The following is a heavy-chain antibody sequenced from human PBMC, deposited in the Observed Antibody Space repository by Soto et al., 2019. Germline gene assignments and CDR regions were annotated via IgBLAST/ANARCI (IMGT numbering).Heavy chain of an antibody. CDR2: ISAHNGNT. CDR1: GYIFTTYD. Sequence: QVHLVQTGAEVKKPGASVKVSCKGSGYIFTTYDITWVRQAPGQGLEWMGWISAHNGNTNYAQKLHGRVDVTRDTSTCTAYLELRNLRSDDTAVYYCARGRYGDYWGQGALVTVYS. V-gene: IGHV1-18*01. CDR3: ARGRYGDY. D-gene: IGHD1-1*01. J-gene: IGHJ4*02.